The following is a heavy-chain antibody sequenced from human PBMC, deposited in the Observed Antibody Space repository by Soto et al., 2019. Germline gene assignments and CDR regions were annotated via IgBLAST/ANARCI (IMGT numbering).Heavy chain of an antibody. CDR1: GFTFSSYG. Sequence: GGSLRLSCSASGFTFSSYGMSWVRQAPGKGLEWVSGISGSGGSTQYADSVKGRFTISRDNSKKTLYLEMNSLRAEDTAVYYCAKWRSSWTNYYYYYGMDVWGQGTTVTVSS. V-gene: IGHV3-23*01. CDR3: AKWRSSWTNYYYYYGMDV. D-gene: IGHD6-13*01. J-gene: IGHJ6*02. CDR2: ISGSGGST.